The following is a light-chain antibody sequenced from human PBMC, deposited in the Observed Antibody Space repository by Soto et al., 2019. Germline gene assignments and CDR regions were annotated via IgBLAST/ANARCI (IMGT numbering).Light chain of an antibody. CDR1: SGHSSYA. J-gene: IGLJ2*01. CDR2: LNSDGSH. V-gene: IGLV4-69*01. CDR3: QTWGTGPLV. Sequence: QLVRTQSPSASASLGASVKVTCTLSSGHSSYAIAWHQQQPEKGPRYLMKLNSDGSHSKGDGIPDRFSGSSSGAERYLTISSLQSEDEADYYCQTWGTGPLVFGGGTKVTVL.